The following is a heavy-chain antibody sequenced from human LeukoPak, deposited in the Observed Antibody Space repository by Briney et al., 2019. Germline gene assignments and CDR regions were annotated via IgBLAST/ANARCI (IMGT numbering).Heavy chain of an antibody. CDR2: IHPGDSDT. J-gene: IGHJ4*02. D-gene: IGHD2-2*01. Sequence: HGESLKISCKGSGYSFTSYWIGWVRQMPGKGLEWMGIIHPGDSDTRYSPSFQGQVTISADKSISTAYLQWSSLKASDTALYYCARLGGYCSSTSCYGGPFDYWGQGTLVTVSS. V-gene: IGHV5-51*01. CDR1: GYSFTSYW. CDR3: ARLGGYCSSTSCYGGPFDY.